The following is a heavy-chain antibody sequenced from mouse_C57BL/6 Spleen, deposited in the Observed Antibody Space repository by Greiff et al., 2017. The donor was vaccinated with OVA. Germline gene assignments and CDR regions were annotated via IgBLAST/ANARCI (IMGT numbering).Heavy chain of an antibody. CDR2: ISSKSNNHAT. V-gene: IGHV10-1*01. Sequence: EVKLMESGGGLVQPKGSLKLSCAASGFSFNTYAMNWVRQAPGKGLEWVARISSKSNNHATYYADSVKDRFTISRDDSESMLYLQMNNVKPEGTAMYFSVRQGYGLYYAMDYWGQGTSVTVSS. J-gene: IGHJ4*01. CDR3: VRQGYGLYYAMDY. CDR1: GFSFNTYA. D-gene: IGHD1-1*01.